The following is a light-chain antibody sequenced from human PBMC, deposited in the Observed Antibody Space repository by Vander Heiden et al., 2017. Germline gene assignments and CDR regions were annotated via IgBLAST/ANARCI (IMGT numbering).Light chain of an antibody. CDR2: LGS. Sequence: DIVMTQSPLSMPVTPGETASISCRSSQSLLHSNGYNYLDWYLQKPGQSPQLLIYLGSNRASGVPDRFSGSGSGTDFTLKISGVEAEDVGVYYCMQALQTPLTFGGGTKVEIK. CDR3: MQALQTPLT. J-gene: IGKJ4*01. V-gene: IGKV2-28*01. CDR1: QSLLHSNGYNY.